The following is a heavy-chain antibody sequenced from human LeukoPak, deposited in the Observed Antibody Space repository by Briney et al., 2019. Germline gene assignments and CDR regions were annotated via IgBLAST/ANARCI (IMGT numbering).Heavy chain of an antibody. Sequence: GGSLRLSCVASGFNFNNYNMNWVRQAPGKGLEWVSYITLSSSTIYYADSEKGRFTISRDNAKNSLYLQMNSLRAEDTALYYCARDHESGATDYWGQGTLVTVSS. CDR2: ITLSSSTI. CDR3: ARDHESGATDY. V-gene: IGHV3-48*04. D-gene: IGHD1-26*01. J-gene: IGHJ4*02. CDR1: GFNFNNYN.